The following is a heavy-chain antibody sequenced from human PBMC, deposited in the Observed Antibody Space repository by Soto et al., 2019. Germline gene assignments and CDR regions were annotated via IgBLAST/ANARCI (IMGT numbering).Heavy chain of an antibody. CDR3: AAGDSSGYYGG. J-gene: IGHJ4*02. CDR1: GFIFTSSS. V-gene: IGHV1-58*01. D-gene: IGHD3-22*01. Sequence: SVKVSCKASGFIFTSSSVQWVRQARGQRLEWIGWITVGTGNTNYAQKLQERVTITRDMSTSTAYMELSNLRSEDTAVYYCAAGDSSGYYGGWGQGTQVTVSS. CDR2: ITVGTGNT.